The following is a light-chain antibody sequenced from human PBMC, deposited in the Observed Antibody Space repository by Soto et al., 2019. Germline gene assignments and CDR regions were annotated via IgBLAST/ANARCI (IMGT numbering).Light chain of an antibody. J-gene: IGKJ1*01. CDR1: QSISSY. CDR2: AAS. Sequence: DIQMTQSPSSLSASVGDRVTITCRASQSISSYLNWYQQKPGKAPKLLIYAASSLQSVVPSRFSGSGAGTDFTLTISSPQPEDFATYYCQQSYSTPRTFGQGTKVEIK. CDR3: QQSYSTPRT. V-gene: IGKV1-39*01.